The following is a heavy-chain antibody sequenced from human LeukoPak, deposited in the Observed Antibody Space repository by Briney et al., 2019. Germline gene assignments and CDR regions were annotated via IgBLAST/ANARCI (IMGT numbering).Heavy chain of an antibody. V-gene: IGHV4-59*12. Sequence: SETLSLTCTVSAGSISSYYWSWMLQPPGGGLVGIVYINNSGSTNYNPSLKSGVTISVDTSKNQFSLKLSSVPAADTAVYYCARRTSYYYGSGRMSCYMDVWGKGTTVTISS. D-gene: IGHD3-10*01. CDR3: ARRTSYYYGSGRMSCYMDV. CDR2: INNSGST. CDR1: AGSISSYY. J-gene: IGHJ6*03.